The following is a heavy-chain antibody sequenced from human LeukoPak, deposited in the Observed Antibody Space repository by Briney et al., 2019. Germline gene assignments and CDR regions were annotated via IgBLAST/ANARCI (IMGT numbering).Heavy chain of an antibody. J-gene: IGHJ4*02. Sequence: GGSLRLSCAASGFTVSSNYMSWVRQAPGKGLGWVSVIYSGGTTYYADSVKGRFTISRDNSKNTLYLQMNSLRAEDTAVYYCARGLYDSSGYPENYFDYWGQGTLVTVSS. V-gene: IGHV3-66*01. CDR2: IYSGGTT. CDR1: GFTVSSNY. D-gene: IGHD3-22*01. CDR3: ARGLYDSSGYPENYFDY.